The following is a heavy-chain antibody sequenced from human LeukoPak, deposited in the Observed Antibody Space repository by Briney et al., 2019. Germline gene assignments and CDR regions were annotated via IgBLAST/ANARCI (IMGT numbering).Heavy chain of an antibody. J-gene: IGHJ6*02. CDR3: ARTLGYCSSTSCPSYYYYYGMDV. V-gene: IGHV3-74*01. CDR2: INGDGSST. CDR1: GFTFSSYW. Sequence: GGSLRLSCAASGFTFSSYWMHWVRQAPGKGLVWVSRINGDGSSTSYADSVKGRFTISRDNAKNTLYLQMNSLRAEDTAVYYCARTLGYCSSTSCPSYYYYYGMDVWGQGTTVTVSS. D-gene: IGHD2-2*01.